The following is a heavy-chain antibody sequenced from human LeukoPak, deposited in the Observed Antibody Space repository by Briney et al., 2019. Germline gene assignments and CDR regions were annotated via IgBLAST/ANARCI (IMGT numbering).Heavy chain of an antibody. CDR2: IYYSGST. CDR1: GGSISSYY. CDR3: ARRTYYYDSSGYSPAFAGIDI. V-gene: IGHV4-59*08. D-gene: IGHD3-22*01. J-gene: IGHJ3*02. Sequence: MPSETLSLTCTVSGGSISSYYWSWIRQPPGKGLEWIGYIYYSGSTNYNPSLKSRVTISVDTSKNQFSLKLSSVTAADTAVYYCARRTYYYDSSGYSPAFAGIDIWGQGTMVTVSS.